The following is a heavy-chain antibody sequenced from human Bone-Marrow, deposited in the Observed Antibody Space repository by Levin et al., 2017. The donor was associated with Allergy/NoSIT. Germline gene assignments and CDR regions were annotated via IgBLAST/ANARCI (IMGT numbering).Heavy chain of an antibody. Sequence: GGSLRLSCAASGFTFSSYGMHWVRQAPGKGLEWVAVISYDGSNKYYADSVKGRFTISRDNSKNTLYLQMNSLRAEDTAVYYCAKGAGAAADTGYFDYWGQGTLVTVSS. D-gene: IGHD6-13*01. J-gene: IGHJ4*02. CDR2: ISYDGSNK. V-gene: IGHV3-30*18. CDR3: AKGAGAAADTGYFDY. CDR1: GFTFSSYG.